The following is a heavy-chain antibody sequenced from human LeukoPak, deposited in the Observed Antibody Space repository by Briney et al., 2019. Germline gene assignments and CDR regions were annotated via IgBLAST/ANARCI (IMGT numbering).Heavy chain of an antibody. CDR2: IYSGGSS. Sequence: GGSLRLSCAASGFTVSGNYMSWVRQAPGKGLEWVSVIYSGGSSYYADSVKGRFTISRDNSKNTLYLQMNSLRAEDTAVYNCARDRTYSSSSWSYYYGMDVWGQGTTVTVSS. J-gene: IGHJ6*02. CDR3: ARDRTYSSSSWSYYYGMDV. D-gene: IGHD6-6*01. CDR1: GFTVSGNY. V-gene: IGHV3-53*01.